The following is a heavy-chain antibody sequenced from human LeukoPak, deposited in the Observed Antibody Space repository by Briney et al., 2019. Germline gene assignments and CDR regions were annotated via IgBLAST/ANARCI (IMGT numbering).Heavy chain of an antibody. D-gene: IGHD6-13*01. V-gene: IGHV4-61*08. CDR3: ARVGVAAAGIFDY. CDR2: IYYSGST. J-gene: IGHJ4*02. Sequence: SETLSLTCTVSGGSISSGDYYWSWIRQPPGKGLEWIGYIYYSGSTNYNPSLKSRVTISVDTSKNQFSLKLSSVTAADTAVYYCARVGVAAAGIFDYWGQGTLVTVSS. CDR1: GGSISSGDYY.